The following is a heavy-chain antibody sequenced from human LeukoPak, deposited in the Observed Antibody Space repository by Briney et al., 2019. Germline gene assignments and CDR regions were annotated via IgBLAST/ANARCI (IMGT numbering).Heavy chain of an antibody. CDR3: ARRGPFGDGWSDR. CDR1: GFTFTSYS. Sequence: GGSLRLSCSASGFTFTSYSMNWVRQAPGKGLEWVSYITSSSSTIHYADSVKGRFIISRDNAKNSLYLQMNSLRDDDTAMYYCARRGPFGDGWSDRWGQGTLVTVSS. D-gene: IGHD3-16*01. CDR2: ITSSSSTI. J-gene: IGHJ5*02. V-gene: IGHV3-48*02.